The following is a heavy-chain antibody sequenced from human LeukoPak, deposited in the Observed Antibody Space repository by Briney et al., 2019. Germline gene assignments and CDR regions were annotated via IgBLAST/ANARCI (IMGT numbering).Heavy chain of an antibody. V-gene: IGHV3-7*03. J-gene: IGHJ4*02. D-gene: IGHD3/OR15-3a*01. CDR3: ATSYDMGWLIGY. CDR1: GFSFRNYW. Sequence: GGSLRLSCAASGFSFRNYWMSWVRQVPGTGLEWVANIKQDGSDRNYVTSVRGRFTISRDNAESSLYLQMNSLRAEDTALYYCATSYDMGWLIGYWGQGTLVTVSS. CDR2: IKQDGSDR.